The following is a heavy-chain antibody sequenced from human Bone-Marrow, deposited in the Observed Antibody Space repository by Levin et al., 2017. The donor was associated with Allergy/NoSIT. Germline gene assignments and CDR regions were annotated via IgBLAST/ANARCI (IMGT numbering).Heavy chain of an antibody. D-gene: IGHD3-10*01. J-gene: IGHJ4*02. CDR1: GFTPNY. CDR3: ASHRFGGSYF. V-gene: IGHV3-66*02. Sequence: QSGESLKISCAVSGFTPNYMTWVRQAPGKGLECVSIFYSGGSLYYADSVKGRFSVFTDESKNTLFLQMSSLRTEDTAVYFCASHRFGGSYFWGQGTLVTVSS. CDR2: FYSGGSL.